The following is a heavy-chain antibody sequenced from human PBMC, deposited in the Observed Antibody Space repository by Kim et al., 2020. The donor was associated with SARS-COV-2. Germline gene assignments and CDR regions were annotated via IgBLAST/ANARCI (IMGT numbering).Heavy chain of an antibody. CDR3: AGRIAVAVNGAFDY. CDR1: GGTFSSYA. Sequence: SVKVSCKASGGTFSSYAISWVRQAPGQGLEWMGRIIPILGIANYAQKFQGRVTITADKSTSTAYMELSSLRSEDTAVYYCAGRIAVAVNGAFDYWGQGTLVTVSS. J-gene: IGHJ4*02. CDR2: IIPILGIA. D-gene: IGHD6-19*01. V-gene: IGHV1-69*04.